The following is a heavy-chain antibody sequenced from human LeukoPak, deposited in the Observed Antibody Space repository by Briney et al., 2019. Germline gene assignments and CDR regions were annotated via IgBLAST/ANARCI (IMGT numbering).Heavy chain of an antibody. CDR1: GGSISSSSYH. Sequence: SETLSLTCTVSGGSISSSSYHWGWIRQPPGKGLEWIGSLYYSGSTHYNPSLKSRVTIYVDTSKNQFSLKLSSVTAADTAVYYCARRGMGYVDYWGQGTLVTVSS. CDR2: LYYSGST. D-gene: IGHD3-16*01. CDR3: ARRGMGYVDY. J-gene: IGHJ4*02. V-gene: IGHV4-39*01.